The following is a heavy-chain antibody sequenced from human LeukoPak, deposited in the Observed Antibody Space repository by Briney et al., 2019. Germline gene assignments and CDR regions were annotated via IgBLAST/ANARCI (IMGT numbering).Heavy chain of an antibody. Sequence: SETLSLTCTVSGGSINNYYWSWIRQPAGKELEWIGRIYTRGSTNYNPSLKSRVTMSVDTSKNQFSLKLTYVTAADTAVYYCARGRYCSADICSGGDAFDIWGQGTMVSVSS. J-gene: IGHJ3*02. D-gene: IGHD2-15*01. CDR2: IYTRGST. CDR1: GGSINNYY. CDR3: ARGRYCSADICSGGDAFDI. V-gene: IGHV4-4*07.